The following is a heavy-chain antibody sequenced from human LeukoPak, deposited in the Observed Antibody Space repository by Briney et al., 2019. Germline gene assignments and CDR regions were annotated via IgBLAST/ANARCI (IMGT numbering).Heavy chain of an antibody. V-gene: IGHV3-23*01. CDR2: ITDSGTGT. CDR1: GFTFSSYA. J-gene: IGHJ6*02. D-gene: IGHD2-15*01. CDR3: AKGLALGYCSGGSCYDYYYGMDV. Sequence: GGSLRLSCAASGFTFSSYALSWVRQAPGKGLEWVSGITDSGTGTYYADSVKGRFTISRDNSKNTVYLQMNSLRAEDTAVYYCAKGLALGYCSGGSCYDYYYGMDVWGQGTTVTVSS.